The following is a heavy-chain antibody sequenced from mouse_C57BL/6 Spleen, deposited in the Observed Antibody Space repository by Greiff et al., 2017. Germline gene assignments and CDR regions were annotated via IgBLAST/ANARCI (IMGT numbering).Heavy chain of an antibody. CDR2: IYPGSGST. V-gene: IGHV1-55*01. CDR3: AREGIDYSCMDY. D-gene: IGHD2-4*01. J-gene: IGHJ4*01. Sequence: QVQLQQPGAELVKPGASVKMSCKASGYTFTSYWITWVKQRPGQGLEWIGDIYPGSGSTNYNEKFKSKATLTVDTSSSTAYMQLSSLTSEDSAVDYCAREGIDYSCMDYWGQGTSVTVSS. CDR1: GYTFTSYW.